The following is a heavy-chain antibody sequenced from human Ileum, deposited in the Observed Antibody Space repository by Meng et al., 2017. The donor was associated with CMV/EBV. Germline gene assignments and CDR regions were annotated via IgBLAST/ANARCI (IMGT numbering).Heavy chain of an antibody. Sequence: VQLPESGPGLVKPSETLSLTCTVSGGSVNNYYWSWIRQSAGKGLEWIGRFYSSDTYNYHPSLDSRVTMSLDTSKNQFSLNLRSVTAADTATYYCARGSGASTREGFDYWGLGTLVTVSS. CDR2: FYSSDTY. CDR1: GGSVNNYY. D-gene: IGHD1-26*01. J-gene: IGHJ4*02. CDR3: ARGSGASTREGFDY. V-gene: IGHV4-4*07.